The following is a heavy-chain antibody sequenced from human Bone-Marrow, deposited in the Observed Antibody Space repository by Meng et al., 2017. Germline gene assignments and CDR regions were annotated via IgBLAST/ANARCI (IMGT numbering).Heavy chain of an antibody. J-gene: IGHJ4*02. CDR3: ARDEDISAAGKLFGDY. CDR2: INPDSGGP. V-gene: IGHV1-2*06. Sequence: ASVKVSCKASGYTFTGHYIHWVRQAPGQGLEWVGRINPDSGGPNYAQKFHGRVTMTRDTSISTAYMDLRRLRSDDTAMYYCARDEDISAAGKLFGDYWGQGTLVTVSS. CDR1: GYTFTGHY. D-gene: IGHD6-13*01.